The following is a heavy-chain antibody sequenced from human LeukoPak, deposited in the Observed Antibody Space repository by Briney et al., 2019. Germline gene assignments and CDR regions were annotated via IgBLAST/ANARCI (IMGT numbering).Heavy chain of an antibody. V-gene: IGHV4-4*07. CDR2: IYTSGST. D-gene: IGHD3-10*01. CDR1: GGSISSYY. J-gene: IGHJ5*02. CDR3: ARDRGGPMVRGNWFDP. Sequence: SETLSLTCTVSGGSISSYYWSWIRQPPGKGLEWIGRIYTSGSTNYNPSLKSRVTMSVDTSKNQFSLKLSSVTAADTAVYYCARDRGGPMVRGNWFDPWGQGTLVTVSS.